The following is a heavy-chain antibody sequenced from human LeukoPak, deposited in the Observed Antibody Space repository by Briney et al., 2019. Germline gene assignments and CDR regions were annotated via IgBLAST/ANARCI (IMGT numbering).Heavy chain of an antibody. CDR3: ARVGYYYDSSGYSLGTFDY. Sequence: SVKVSCKASGGTFSSYAISWVRQAPGQGLEWMGGIIPILGIADYAQKFQGRVTITADKSTSTAYMELSSLRSEDTAVYYCARVGYYYDSSGYSLGTFDYWGQGTLVTVSS. CDR1: GGTFSSYA. D-gene: IGHD3-22*01. V-gene: IGHV1-69*10. J-gene: IGHJ4*02. CDR2: IIPILGIA.